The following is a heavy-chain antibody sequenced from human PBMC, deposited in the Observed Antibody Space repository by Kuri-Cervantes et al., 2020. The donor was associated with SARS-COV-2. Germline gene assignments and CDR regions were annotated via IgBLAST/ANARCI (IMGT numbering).Heavy chain of an antibody. CDR3: YTGSTSGWYRRDFDF. CDR2: ITYDGSNK. D-gene: IGHD6-19*01. Sequence: GESLKISCAASGFTFSSYGMHWVRQAPGKGLEGVAVITYDGSNKYYADSVKGRFTIFRDKDKSSLYLQMSRLRAEDTGVYYWYTGSTSGWYRRDFDFWGLGTLVTVSS. J-gene: IGHJ4*02. V-gene: IGHV3-30*03. CDR1: GFTFSSYG.